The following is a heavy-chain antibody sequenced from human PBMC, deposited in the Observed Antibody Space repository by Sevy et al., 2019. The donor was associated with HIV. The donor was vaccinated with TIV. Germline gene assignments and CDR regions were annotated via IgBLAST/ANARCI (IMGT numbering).Heavy chain of an antibody. CDR3: AKDLTGRYSSSSGDFDY. Sequence: GGSLILSCAASGFTFSIYGMHWVRQAPGRGLEWVACIRYDGSTKYYADSVKGRFTISRDNSKNTLYLQMNSLRAEDTAVYYCAKDLTGRYSSSSGDFDYWGQGTLVTVSS. CDR2: IRYDGSTK. J-gene: IGHJ4*02. V-gene: IGHV3-30*02. D-gene: IGHD6-6*01. CDR1: GFTFSIYG.